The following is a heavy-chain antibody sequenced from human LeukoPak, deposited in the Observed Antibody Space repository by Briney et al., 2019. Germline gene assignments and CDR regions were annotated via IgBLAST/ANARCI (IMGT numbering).Heavy chain of an antibody. V-gene: IGHV3-30*01. D-gene: IGHD3-10*01. Sequence: PGRSLRLSCAASGFTFSSYAMHWVRQAPGKGLEWVAVVSYDGSNKYYADSVKGRFTISRDNSKNTLYLQMNSLRAEDTAVYYCARRPPMVRGVRGGFDYWGQGTLVTVSS. CDR3: ARRPPMVRGVRGGFDY. CDR2: VSYDGSNK. J-gene: IGHJ4*02. CDR1: GFTFSSYA.